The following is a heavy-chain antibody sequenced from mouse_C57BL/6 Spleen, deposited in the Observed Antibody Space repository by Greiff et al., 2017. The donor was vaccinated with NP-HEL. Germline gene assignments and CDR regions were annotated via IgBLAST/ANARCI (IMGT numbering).Heavy chain of an antibody. CDR1: GYAFSSSW. CDR3: ARWGFITTVVATTPGDY. D-gene: IGHD1-1*01. Sequence: VQLQQSGPELVKPGASVKISCKASGYAFSSSWMNWVKQRPGKGLEWIGRIYPGDGDTNYNGKFKGKATLTADKSSSTAYMQLSSLTSEDSAVYFCARWGFITTVVATTPGDYWGQGTTLQSPQ. V-gene: IGHV1-82*01. CDR2: IYPGDGDT. J-gene: IGHJ2*01.